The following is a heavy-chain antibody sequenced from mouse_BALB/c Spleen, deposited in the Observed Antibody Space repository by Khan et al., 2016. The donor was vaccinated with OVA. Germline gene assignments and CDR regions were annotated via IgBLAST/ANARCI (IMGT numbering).Heavy chain of an antibody. CDR2: IFPGTGTT. CDR1: GYTFTSYW. Sequence: QVQLQQPGAELVKPGASVKLSCKTSGYTFTSYWIQWVKQRPGQGLGWIGQIFPGTGTTYYNENFKGKATLTVDTSSNTAYMQFSSLTSEESAVYFCARGYFGNYEFAYWGQGTLVTVSP. V-gene: IGHV1S132*01. D-gene: IGHD2-1*01. J-gene: IGHJ3*01. CDR3: ARGYFGNYEFAY.